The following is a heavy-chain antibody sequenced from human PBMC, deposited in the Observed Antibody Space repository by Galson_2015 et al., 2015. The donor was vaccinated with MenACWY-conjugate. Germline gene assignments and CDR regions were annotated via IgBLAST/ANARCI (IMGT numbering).Heavy chain of an antibody. J-gene: IGHJ5*02. V-gene: IGHV3-7*01. D-gene: IGHD6-13*01. Sequence: SLRLSCAASGFTFSSYWMSWVRQAPGKGLEWVANIKQDGSEKYYVDSVKGRFTISRDNAKNSLYLQMNSLRDEDTAVYYCAKEGVSGSRYGGWFDPWGQGTLVTVSS. CDR2: IKQDGSEK. CDR3: AKEGVSGSRYGGWFDP. CDR1: GFTFSSYW.